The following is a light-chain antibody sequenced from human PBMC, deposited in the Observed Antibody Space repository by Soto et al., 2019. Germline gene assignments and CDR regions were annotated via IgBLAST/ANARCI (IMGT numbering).Light chain of an antibody. CDR1: QSVSSTL. Sequence: EIVMTQSPATLSFSPGERATLSCRASQSVSSTLLTWYQQKPGQAPRLLIYGVSSRATGIPDRFSGSGSGTDFTLTIIRLEPEDFAVYFCQHYGDSSWTFGQGTKVDI. CDR2: GVS. V-gene: IGKV3-20*01. CDR3: QHYGDSSWT. J-gene: IGKJ1*01.